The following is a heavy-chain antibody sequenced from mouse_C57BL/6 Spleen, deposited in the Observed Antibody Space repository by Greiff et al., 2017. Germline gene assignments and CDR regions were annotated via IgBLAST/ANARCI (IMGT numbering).Heavy chain of an antibody. Sequence: EVKLVESGGGLVKPGGSLKLSCAASGFTFSDYGMHWVRQAPEKGLEWVAYISSGSSTIYSADTVKGRFNISRDNAKNTLFLQMTSLRSEDTAMYYCARNDYGRDLDYWGQGTSLTVSS. CDR2: ISSGSSTI. V-gene: IGHV5-17*01. D-gene: IGHD2-4*01. CDR3: ARNDYGRDLDY. CDR1: GFTFSDYG. J-gene: IGHJ2*02.